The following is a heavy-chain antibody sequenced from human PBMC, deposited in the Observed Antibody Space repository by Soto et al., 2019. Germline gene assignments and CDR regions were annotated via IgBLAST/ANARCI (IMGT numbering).Heavy chain of an antibody. Sequence: PGGSLRLSCAASGFTFSSCAMSWVRQAPGKGLEWVSIISTGENTYYADSVKGRFTISRDNSKNTLYLQMNSLRAEDTAVYFCARDRHYGDYAMGYSGMDVWGQGTTVTVSS. CDR1: GFTFSSCA. J-gene: IGHJ6*02. CDR2: ISTGENT. V-gene: IGHV3-66*01. D-gene: IGHD4-17*01. CDR3: ARDRHYGDYAMGYSGMDV.